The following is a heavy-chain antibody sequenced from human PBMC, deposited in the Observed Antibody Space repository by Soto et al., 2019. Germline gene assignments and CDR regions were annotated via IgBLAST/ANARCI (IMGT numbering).Heavy chain of an antibody. J-gene: IGHJ4*02. CDR2: ISSSGNYI. D-gene: IGHD5-12*01. CDR1: GFTFSDYS. V-gene: IGHV3-21*01. Sequence: VGSLRLSCATSGFTFSDYSMNWVRQAPGKGLEWVSSISSSGNYIYSADSVKGRFTISRDNTKSSLNLQMNSLRAEDTAVYYCARTGRWLQFEDYWGQGTLVTVSS. CDR3: ARTGRWLQFEDY.